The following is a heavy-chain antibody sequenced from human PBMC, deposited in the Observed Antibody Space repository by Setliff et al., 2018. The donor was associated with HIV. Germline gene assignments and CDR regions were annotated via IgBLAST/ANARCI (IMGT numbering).Heavy chain of an antibody. V-gene: IGHV3-7*03. CDR3: ARQPVDTASFDP. J-gene: IGHJ5*02. D-gene: IGHD5-18*01. CDR2: IKQDGSEK. CDR1: GFTFSSYW. Sequence: GGSLRLSCAASGFTFSSYWINWVRQAPGKGLEWVANIKQDGSEKYYMDSVKGRFTISRDNAKNSLYLQMNSLRAEDTAVYYCARQPVDTASFDPWGQGTLVTVSS.